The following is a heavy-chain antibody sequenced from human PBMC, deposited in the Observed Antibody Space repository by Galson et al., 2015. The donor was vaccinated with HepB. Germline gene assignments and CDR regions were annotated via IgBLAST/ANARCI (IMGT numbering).Heavy chain of an antibody. J-gene: IGHJ4*02. CDR2: ITPSGDNT. Sequence: SLRLSCAASGFTFSYYGMSWVRQAPGKGLEWISAITPSGDNTYSADSMKGRFTISRDNSRNTLFLQMNSLRADDTATYFCAKVFPEKTDGWYRRALYHFDSWGQGTRVTVSS. CDR1: GFTFSYYG. CDR3: AKVFPEKTDGWYRRALYHFDS. V-gene: IGHV3-23*01. D-gene: IGHD6-19*01.